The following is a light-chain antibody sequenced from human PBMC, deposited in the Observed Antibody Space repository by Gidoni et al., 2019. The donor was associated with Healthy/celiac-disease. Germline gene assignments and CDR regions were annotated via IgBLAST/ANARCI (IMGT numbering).Light chain of an antibody. J-gene: IGKJ2*01. Sequence: EIVLTQSPATLSLSPGDRATLSCRASQCVSSYLAWYQQKPGQAPRLLIYDASNRATGIPARFSGSGSGTDFTLTISGLEPEDFAVYYCQQRSNWPPYTFGQGTKLEIK. V-gene: IGKV3-11*01. CDR2: DAS. CDR3: QQRSNWPPYT. CDR1: QCVSSY.